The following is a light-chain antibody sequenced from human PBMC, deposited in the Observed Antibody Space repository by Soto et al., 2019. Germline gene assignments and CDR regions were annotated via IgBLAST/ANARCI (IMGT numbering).Light chain of an antibody. Sequence: EIVLTQSPGTLSLSPGERATLSCRASQSVSSSYLAWYQQKPGQAPRLLIYGASSRATGIPDRFSGSGSGTEFTLTISRLEPEDFAVNYCQQYGSSPRTFGQGTKVDI. V-gene: IGKV3-20*01. CDR3: QQYGSSPRT. CDR2: GAS. J-gene: IGKJ1*01. CDR1: QSVSSSY.